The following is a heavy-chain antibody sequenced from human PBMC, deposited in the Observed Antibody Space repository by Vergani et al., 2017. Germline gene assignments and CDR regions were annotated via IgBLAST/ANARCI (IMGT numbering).Heavy chain of an antibody. V-gene: IGHV1-69*08. CDR2: IIPILGIA. CDR3: ARDPGFGELFFYYGMDV. D-gene: IGHD3-10*01. J-gene: IGHJ6*02. CDR1: GGTFSSYT. Sequence: QVQLVQSGAEVTKPGSSVKVSCKASGGTFSSYTISWVRQAPGQGLEWMGRIIPILGIANYAQKFQGRVTITADKSTSTAYMELSSLRSEDTAVYYCARDPGFGELFFYYGMDVWGQGTTVTVSS.